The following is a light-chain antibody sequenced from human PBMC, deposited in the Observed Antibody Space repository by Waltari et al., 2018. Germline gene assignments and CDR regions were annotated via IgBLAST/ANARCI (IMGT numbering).Light chain of an antibody. J-gene: IGKJ2*01. V-gene: IGKV2-29*02. CDR1: QSLLYRNGKTY. Sequence: DVVLTQTPLSLSVTPGQPASISCSSSQSLLYRNGKTYLYWYLQKPGQAPKLLIYEVSRRFSGVPGRFSCSGSGTDFTLKISRVEAEDVWVYYCIHGLHLPPYTFGQGTKLEIK. CDR2: EVS. CDR3: IHGLHLPPYT.